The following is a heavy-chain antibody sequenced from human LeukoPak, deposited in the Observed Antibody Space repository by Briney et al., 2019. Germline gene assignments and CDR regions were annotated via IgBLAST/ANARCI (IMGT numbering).Heavy chain of an antibody. CDR1: GFTVSSNY. J-gene: IGHJ4*02. CDR3: AREAPGYGGSYGIDH. V-gene: IGHV3-53*01. Sequence: HPGESLRLSCAASGFTVSSNYMSWVRQAPGKGLEWVSIIYSGGSTYYTDSVKGRFTISRDNSKNTLNPQMNSLRAEDTAVYYCAREAPGYGGSYGIDHWGQGTLVTVSS. D-gene: IGHD1-26*01. CDR2: IYSGGST.